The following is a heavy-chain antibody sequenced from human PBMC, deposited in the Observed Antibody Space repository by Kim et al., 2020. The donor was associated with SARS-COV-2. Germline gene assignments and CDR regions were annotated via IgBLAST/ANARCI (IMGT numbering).Heavy chain of an antibody. CDR1: GFTFSSYA. CDR3: ARDLDAWGYCSSTSCYRAFDI. Sequence: GGSLRLSCAASGFTFSSYAMHWVRQAPGKGLEWVAVISYDGSNKYYADSVKGRFTISRDNSKNTLYLQMNSLRAEDTAVYYCARDLDAWGYCSSTSCYRAFDIWGQGTMVTVSS. D-gene: IGHD2-2*01. V-gene: IGHV3-30-3*01. CDR2: ISYDGSNK. J-gene: IGHJ3*02.